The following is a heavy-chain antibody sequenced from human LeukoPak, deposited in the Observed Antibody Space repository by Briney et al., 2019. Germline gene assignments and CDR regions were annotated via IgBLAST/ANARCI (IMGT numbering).Heavy chain of an antibody. CDR3: AKDVEDCTNGVCYSDLDY. V-gene: IGHV3-30*18. Sequence: GGSLRLSCAASGFTFTSYGMHWVRQAPGKGLEWVAVVSYDGTSIYYADSVKGRFTISRDNSKNTLYLQMNSLRAEDTAVYYCAKDVEDCTNGVCYSDLDYWGQGTLVTVSS. D-gene: IGHD2-8*01. CDR1: GFTFTSYG. J-gene: IGHJ4*02. CDR2: VSYDGTSI.